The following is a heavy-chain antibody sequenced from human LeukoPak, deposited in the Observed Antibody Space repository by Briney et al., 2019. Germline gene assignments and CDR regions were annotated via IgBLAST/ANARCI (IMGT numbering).Heavy chain of an antibody. CDR3: AREGPYDSSGYIDFDY. D-gene: IGHD3-22*01. J-gene: IGHJ4*02. Sequence: GGSLRLSCAASGFTFSSYSMNWVRQAPGKGLEWVSYISSSSSTIYYADSVKGRFTISRDNAKNSLYLQMNSLRVEDTAVYYCAREGPYDSSGYIDFDYWGQGILVTVSS. V-gene: IGHV3-48*01. CDR1: GFTFSSYS. CDR2: ISSSSSTI.